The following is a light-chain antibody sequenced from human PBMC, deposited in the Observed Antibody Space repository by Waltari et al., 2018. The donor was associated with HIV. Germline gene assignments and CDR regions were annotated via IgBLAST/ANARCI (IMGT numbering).Light chain of an antibody. V-gene: IGLV2-23*02. CDR3: CSYAGSSWV. J-gene: IGLJ3*02. CDR1: SSDVGGYNF. Sequence: QSALTQTASVSGSHGQSITISCTGTSSDVGGYNFVSWYQQYPGKVPKLMVYEVTKRPSGVSNRFSGSKSGNTASLTISGLQAEDEADYYCCSYAGSSWVFGGGTKLTVL. CDR2: EVT.